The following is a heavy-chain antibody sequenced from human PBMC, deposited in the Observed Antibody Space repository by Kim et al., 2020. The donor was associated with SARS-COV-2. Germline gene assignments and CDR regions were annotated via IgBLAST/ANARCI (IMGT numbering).Heavy chain of an antibody. Sequence: TNYNPSLKSRVTISVDTSKNQFSLKLSSVTAADTAVYYCARAGGGSFFDYWGQGTLVTVSS. J-gene: IGHJ4*02. CDR3: ARAGGGSFFDY. V-gene: IGHV4-59*01. D-gene: IGHD2-15*01. CDR2: T.